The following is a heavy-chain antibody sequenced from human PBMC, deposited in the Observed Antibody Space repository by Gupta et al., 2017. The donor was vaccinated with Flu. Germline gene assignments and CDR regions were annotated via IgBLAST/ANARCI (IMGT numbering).Heavy chain of an antibody. CDR2: IIPIVGTG. D-gene: IGHD3-22*01. CDR3: ARDNYDSSADAEANFQD. V-gene: IGHV1-69*04. CDR1: TFSNHA. Sequence: TFSNHAINWVRQAPGQGLEWVGRIIPIVGTGKYAQKFQGRVTITADKSTRTAYMEVTSLGSDDTAVYYCARDNYDSSADAEANFQDWGQGTLVTVSS. J-gene: IGHJ1*01.